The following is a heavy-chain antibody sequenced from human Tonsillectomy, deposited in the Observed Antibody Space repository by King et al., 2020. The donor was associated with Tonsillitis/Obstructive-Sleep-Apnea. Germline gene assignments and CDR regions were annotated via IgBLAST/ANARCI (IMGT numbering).Heavy chain of an antibody. CDR3: AKDIWGAFSGSFDI. J-gene: IGHJ3*02. CDR2: ISWNSGSI. V-gene: IGHV3-9*01. D-gene: IGHD1-26*01. CDR1: GFTFDDYA. Sequence: LQLAQSGGGLVQPGRSLRLSCAASGFTFDDYAIHWVRQAPGKGLEWVSGISWNSGSIAYAGSVKGRFTISRDNAKKSLYLQMNSLSAEDTALYYCAKDIWGAFSGSFDIWGQGTMVTVSS.